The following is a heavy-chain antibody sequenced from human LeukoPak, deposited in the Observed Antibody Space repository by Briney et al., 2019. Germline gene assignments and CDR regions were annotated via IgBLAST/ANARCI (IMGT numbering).Heavy chain of an antibody. CDR1: GGSFSGYY. J-gene: IGHJ4*02. Sequence: SETLTLTCAVYGGSFSGYYWSWIRQPPGKGLEWIGEINHSGSTNYNPSLKSRVTISVDTSKNQFSLKLSSVTAADTAVYYCARGVAGTSYYFDYWGQGTLVTVSS. V-gene: IGHV4-34*01. CDR2: INHSGST. D-gene: IGHD6-19*01. CDR3: ARGVAGTSYYFDY.